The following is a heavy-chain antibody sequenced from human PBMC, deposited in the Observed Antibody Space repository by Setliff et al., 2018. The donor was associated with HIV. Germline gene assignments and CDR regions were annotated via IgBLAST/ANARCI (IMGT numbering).Heavy chain of an antibody. V-gene: IGHV3-43*01. CDR3: AKEHPTGWPNLDH. J-gene: IGHJ4*02. D-gene: IGHD6-19*01. CDR2: IRRDGGIA. Sequence: GSLRLSCAASGFPFNRFTMHWVRQRPGKGLEWVSLIRRDGGIAFHADSVKGRFTISRDNGKNSLYLQMNGLRTEDTALYYCAKEHPTGWPNLDHWGQGTLVTVSS. CDR1: GFPFNRFT.